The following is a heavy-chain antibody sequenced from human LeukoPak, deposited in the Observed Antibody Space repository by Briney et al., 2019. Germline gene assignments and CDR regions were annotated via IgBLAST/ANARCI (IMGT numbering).Heavy chain of an antibody. CDR1: GGTFSNYA. CDR2: IIPIFGTA. J-gene: IGHJ4*02. V-gene: IGHV1-69*01. D-gene: IGHD5-24*01. Sequence: VASVKVSCKASGGTFSNYAISWVRQAPGQGLEWMGGIIPIFGTANYAQKFQGRVTITADESTSTAYMELSSPRSEDTAVYYCASLEMATISFDYWGQGTLVTVSS. CDR3: ASLEMATISFDY.